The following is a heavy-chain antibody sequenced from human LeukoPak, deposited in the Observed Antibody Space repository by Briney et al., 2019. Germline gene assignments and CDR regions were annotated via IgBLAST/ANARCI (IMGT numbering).Heavy chain of an antibody. Sequence: GESLKISCKGCGYSFTSYWIGWVRQMPGKGLEWMGIIYPGDSDARYSPSFQGQVTISADKSISTAYLQWSSLKASDTAMYYCARVFVVVVAATPLPGAFDIWGQGTMVTVSS. J-gene: IGHJ3*02. CDR1: GYSFTSYW. CDR2: IYPGDSDA. CDR3: ARVFVVVVAATPLPGAFDI. V-gene: IGHV5-51*01. D-gene: IGHD2-15*01.